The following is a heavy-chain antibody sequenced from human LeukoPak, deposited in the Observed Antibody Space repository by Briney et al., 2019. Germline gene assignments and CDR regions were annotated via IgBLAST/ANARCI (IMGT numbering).Heavy chain of an antibody. CDR1: GGSISSSY. CDR2: FYYTGST. J-gene: IGHJ4*02. Sequence: SETLSLTCTVSGGSISSSYWSWIRQPPGKGLEWIGFFYYTGSTYYNPSLKSRVTISLDTSKNQFSLKLNSVTAADTAVYYCARGTTVSTPDFDYWGQGTLVTVSS. V-gene: IGHV4-59*12. CDR3: ARGTTVSTPDFDY. D-gene: IGHD4-11*01.